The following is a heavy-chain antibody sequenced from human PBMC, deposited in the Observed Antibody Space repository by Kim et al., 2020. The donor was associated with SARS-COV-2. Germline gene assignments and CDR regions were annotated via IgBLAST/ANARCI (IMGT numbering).Heavy chain of an antibody. D-gene: IGHD2-8*01. Sequence: YAAYVKGRFTISRDDSKSIAYLQMNSLKTEDTAVYYCTRDLYPGSWYFDYWGQGTLVTVSS. V-gene: IGHV3-49*02. J-gene: IGHJ4*02. CDR3: TRDLYPGSWYFDY.